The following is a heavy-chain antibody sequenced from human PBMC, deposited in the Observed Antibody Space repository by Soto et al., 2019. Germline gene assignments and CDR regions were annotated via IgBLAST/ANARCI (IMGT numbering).Heavy chain of an antibody. CDR2: LSNTGRRT. V-gene: IGHV3-23*01. D-gene: IGHD3-10*01. Sequence: GGSLRLSCVVSVFPFGANAMSWVRQAPGKGLERVSGLSNTGRRTYYADSVKGRFTISRDNSENTVYLQMNSLRVEDTVVYYCASEMGASRGPFDNWGQGTLVTVSS. CDR3: ASEMGASRGPFDN. CDR1: VFPFGANA. J-gene: IGHJ4*02.